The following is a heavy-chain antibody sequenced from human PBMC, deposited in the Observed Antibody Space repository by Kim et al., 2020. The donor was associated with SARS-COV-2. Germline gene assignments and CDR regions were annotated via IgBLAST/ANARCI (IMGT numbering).Heavy chain of an antibody. CDR3: AKGGSWCDY. J-gene: IGHJ4*02. D-gene: IGHD6-13*01. V-gene: IGHV3-23*05. CDR2: T. Sequence: TFFAGSVKGRFTVSRDNSRNPLYLQMNSLTAEDTALYYCAKGGSWCDYWGQGTLVTVSS.